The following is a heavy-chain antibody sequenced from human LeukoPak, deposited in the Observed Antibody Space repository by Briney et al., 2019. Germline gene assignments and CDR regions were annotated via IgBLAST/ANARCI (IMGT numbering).Heavy chain of an antibody. CDR3: ARGHGYYDSSGYYF. J-gene: IGHJ4*02. D-gene: IGHD3-22*01. Sequence: SETLSLTCAVYGGSFGGYYWSWIRKPPRKGLEWLGEINHSGSTNYNPSLKSRVTISVDTSKNQFSLKLSSVTAADTAVYYCARGHGYYDSSGYYFWGQGTLVTVSS. CDR1: GGSFGGYY. V-gene: IGHV4-34*01. CDR2: INHSGST.